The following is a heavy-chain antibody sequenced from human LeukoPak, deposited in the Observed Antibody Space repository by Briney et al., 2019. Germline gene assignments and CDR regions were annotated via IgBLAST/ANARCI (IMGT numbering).Heavy chain of an antibody. CDR1: GGSFSGYY. Sequence: PSETLSLTCAVYGGSFSGYYWSWIRQPPGKGLEWIGEINHSGSTNYNPSLKSRVTISVDTSKNQFSLKLSSVTAADTAVYYCARDLRGITRYDWFDPGGQGTLVTVSA. D-gene: IGHD3-10*01. J-gene: IGHJ5*02. CDR3: ARDLRGITRYDWFDP. CDR2: INHSGST. V-gene: IGHV4-34*01.